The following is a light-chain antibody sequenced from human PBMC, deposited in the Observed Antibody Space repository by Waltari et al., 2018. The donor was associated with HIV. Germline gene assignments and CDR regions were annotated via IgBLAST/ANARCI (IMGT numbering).Light chain of an antibody. V-gene: IGLV2-14*03. CDR1: GAEIGAYNY. J-gene: IGLJ2*01. CDR2: DVT. CDR3: SSYTTFNTVI. Sequence: QSALTQPASVSGSPGQSITISCAGTGAEIGAYNYVAWYQKLPDSVPKLIIYDVTSRPSGISDRFSASKSGNAASLTISGLQAEDEDDYYCSSYTTFNTVIFGGGTKLTVL.